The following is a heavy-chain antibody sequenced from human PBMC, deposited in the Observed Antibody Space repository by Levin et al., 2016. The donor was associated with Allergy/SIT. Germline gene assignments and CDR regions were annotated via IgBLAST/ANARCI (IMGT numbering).Heavy chain of an antibody. J-gene: IGHJ6*02. D-gene: IGHD5-18*01. CDR3: ARGRRGYSYGYAINYYYYGMDV. CDR2: INHSGST. Sequence: WIRQPPGKGLEWIGEINHSGSTNYNPSLKSRVTISVDTSKNQFSLKLSSVTAADTAVYYCARGRRGYSYGYAINYYYYGMDVWGQGTTVTVSS. V-gene: IGHV4-34*01.